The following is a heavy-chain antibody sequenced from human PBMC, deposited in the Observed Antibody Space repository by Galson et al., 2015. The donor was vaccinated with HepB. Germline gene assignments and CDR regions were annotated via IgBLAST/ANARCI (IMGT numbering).Heavy chain of an antibody. CDR3: ARGDTYYYDSSVAAFYI. CDR2: IYPGDSDT. J-gene: IGHJ3*02. V-gene: IGHV5-51*01. CDR1: GYSFTSYW. D-gene: IGHD3-22*01. Sequence: QSGAEVKKPGESLKISCKGSGYSFTSYWIGWVRQMPGKGLEWMGIIYPGDSDTRYSPSFQGQVTISADKSISTAYLQWSSLKASDTAMYYCARGDTYYYDSSVAAFYIWGQGTMVTVSS.